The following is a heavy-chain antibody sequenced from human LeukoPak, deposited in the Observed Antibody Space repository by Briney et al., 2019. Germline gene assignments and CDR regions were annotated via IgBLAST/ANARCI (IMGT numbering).Heavy chain of an antibody. V-gene: IGHV1-2*02. J-gene: IGHJ6*03. CDR1: GYTFTVYY. D-gene: IGHD3-22*01. Sequence: ASVKVSCKASGYTFTVYYMHWVRQAPGQGLEWMGWINPNSGGTNYAQKFQGRVTMTRDTSISTAYMELSRLRSDDTAVYYCARDRDYDSSGYYNYYYYMDVWGKGTTVTVSS. CDR2: INPNSGGT. CDR3: ARDRDYDSSGYYNYYYYMDV.